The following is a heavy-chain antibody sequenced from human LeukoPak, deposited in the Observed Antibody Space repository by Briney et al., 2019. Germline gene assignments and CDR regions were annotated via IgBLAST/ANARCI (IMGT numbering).Heavy chain of an antibody. CDR1: GYTFTSYD. V-gene: IGHV1-8*02. CDR2: MNPNSGNT. D-gene: IGHD3-10*01. CDR3: ARGPYYGSGSAEY. Sequence: GASVKVSCKASGYTFTSYDINWVRQATGQGLEWMGWMNPNSGNTGYAQKFQGRLTLTRETFISTAYMELSSLRSDDTAVYYCARGPYYGSGSAEYWGQGTLVTVSS. J-gene: IGHJ4*02.